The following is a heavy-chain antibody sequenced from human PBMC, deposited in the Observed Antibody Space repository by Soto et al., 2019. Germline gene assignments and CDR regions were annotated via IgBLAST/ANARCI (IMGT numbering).Heavy chain of an antibody. CDR2: IYYSGST. J-gene: IGHJ3*02. V-gene: IGHV4-31*03. D-gene: IGHD3-10*01. Sequence: PSETLSLTCTVSGGSISSGGYYWSWIRQHPGQGLEWIGYIYYSGSTYYNPSLKSRVTISVDTSKNQFYLKQSSVTAADTAVYYCARDQIPITGVRGVESAFDSWGQGKRVAV. CDR3: ARDQIPITGVRGVESAFDS. CDR1: GGSISSGGYY.